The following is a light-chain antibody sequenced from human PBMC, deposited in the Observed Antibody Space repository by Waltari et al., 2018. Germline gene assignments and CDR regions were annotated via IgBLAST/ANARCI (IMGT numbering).Light chain of an antibody. V-gene: IGKV1-39*01. J-gene: IGKJ3*01. Sequence: DIQMTQSPSSLSASVGDRVTITCRASQSISSYLNWYQQKPGKAPKLLIYAASSLQSGVPSRFSGSGSGTDFTLTISSLQPEDFATYYCQQSYGGFGPGTKVDIK. CDR3: QQSYGG. CDR2: AAS. CDR1: QSISSY.